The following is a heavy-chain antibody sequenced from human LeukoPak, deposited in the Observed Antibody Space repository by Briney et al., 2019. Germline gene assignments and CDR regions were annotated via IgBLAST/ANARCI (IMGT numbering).Heavy chain of an antibody. CDR1: GDSVSSNSAA. V-gene: IGHV6-1*01. J-gene: IGHJ3*02. Sequence: SQTLSLTCAISGDSVSSNSAAWNWIRQSPSRGLEWLGRTYYRSKWYNDYAGSVNSRITINPDTSKNQFSLQVNSVTPEDTAVYYCARGGQGDGYSADEAFDIWGQGTMVTVSS. D-gene: IGHD5-24*01. CDR2: TYYRSKWYN. CDR3: ARGGQGDGYSADEAFDI.